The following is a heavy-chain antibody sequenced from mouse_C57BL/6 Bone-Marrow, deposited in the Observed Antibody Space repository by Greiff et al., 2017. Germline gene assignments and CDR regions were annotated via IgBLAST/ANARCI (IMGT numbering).Heavy chain of an antibody. V-gene: IGHV1-39*01. CDR3: ARSRWLPLYYYAMDY. CDR2: INPNYGTT. CDR1: GYSFTDYY. D-gene: IGHD2-3*01. Sequence: EVQLQQSGPELVKPGASVKISCKASGYSFTDYYMNWVKQSTGKSLEWIGVINPNYGTTSYNQKFKGKATLTVDQSSSTAYMQLNSLTSEDSAVYYCARSRWLPLYYYAMDYWGQGTSVTVSS. J-gene: IGHJ4*01.